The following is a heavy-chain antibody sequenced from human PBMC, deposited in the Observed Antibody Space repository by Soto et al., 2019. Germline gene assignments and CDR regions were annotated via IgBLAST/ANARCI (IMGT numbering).Heavy chain of an antibody. Sequence: QVQLQESGPGLVKPSETLSLTCTVSGGSISSYYWSWIRQPPGKGLEWIGYIYYSGSTNYNPSLKSRVTISVDTSKNQFSLKLSSVTAADTAVYYCARGYDFWSGPAIYGMDVWGQGTTVTVSS. CDR3: ARGYDFWSGPAIYGMDV. CDR2: IYYSGST. V-gene: IGHV4-59*01. CDR1: GGSISSYY. D-gene: IGHD3-3*01. J-gene: IGHJ6*02.